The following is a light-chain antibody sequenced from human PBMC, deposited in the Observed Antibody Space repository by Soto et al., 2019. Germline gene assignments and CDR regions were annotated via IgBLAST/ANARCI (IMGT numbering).Light chain of an antibody. CDR2: AAS. CDR1: QSVSSN. J-gene: IGKJ1*01. CDR3: QQYDSSPKT. Sequence: VMTQYPATLSVSPGERATLSCRASQSVSSNLAWYQQKPGQAPRLLIYAASTRATGIPARFSGSGSGTDFTLTISRLEPEDFAVYYCQQYDSSPKTFGQGTKVDIK. V-gene: IGKV3-15*01.